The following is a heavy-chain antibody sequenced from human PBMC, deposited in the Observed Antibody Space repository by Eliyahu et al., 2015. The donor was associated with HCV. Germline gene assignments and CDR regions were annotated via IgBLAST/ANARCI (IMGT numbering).Heavy chain of an antibody. J-gene: IGHJ3*02. CDR2: IIPIFGTA. V-gene: IGHV1-69*01. Sequence: QVQLVQSGAEVKMPGSSVKVSCKASGGTFSIXALSWVRQAPGQGLEWMGGIIPIFGTAKYAQRFQGRVTITGDESTSTAYMEMSSLRSDDTAVYYCAPLDRSGYYGATFDTWGQGTMVTVSS. D-gene: IGHD3-22*01. CDR1: GGTFSIXA. CDR3: APLDRSGYYGATFDT.